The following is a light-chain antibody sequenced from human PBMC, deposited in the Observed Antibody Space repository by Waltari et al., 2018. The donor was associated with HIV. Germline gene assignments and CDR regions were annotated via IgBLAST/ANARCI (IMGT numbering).Light chain of an antibody. J-gene: IGLJ1*01. CDR3: GTWDSSLSSYV. CDR2: GQG. V-gene: IGLV1-51*01. CDR1: SSNIGNNV. Sequence: QSVLTQPPSMSAAPGERVTISCSGRSSNIGNNVVSWYQQLPGTAPKLLICGQGSRPSGVPDLFSGSKSGTSATLGITGRQTGDEADYYCGTWDSSLSSYVFGTGTKVTVL.